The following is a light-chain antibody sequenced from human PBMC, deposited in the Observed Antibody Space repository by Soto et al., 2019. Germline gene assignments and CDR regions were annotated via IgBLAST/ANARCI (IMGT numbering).Light chain of an antibody. J-gene: IGKJ1*01. Sequence: EIVLTQSPGTLSLSPVERATLSCRASQSVSSSYLAWYQQKPGQAPRLLIYGASSRATGIPDRFSGSRSGPDFTLTISSLQPEDFATYYCQQSYSSPPTFGQGTKVDIK. CDR1: QSVSSSY. CDR2: GAS. CDR3: QQSYSSPPT. V-gene: IGKV3-20*01.